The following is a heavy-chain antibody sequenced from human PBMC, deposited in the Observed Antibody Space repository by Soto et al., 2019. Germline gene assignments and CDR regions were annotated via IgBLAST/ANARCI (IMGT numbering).Heavy chain of an antibody. Sequence: QVQLVQSGAEVKKPGASVQVSCKASGYTFTSYGISWVRQAPGQGLEWMGWISAYNGNTIHAQKLQGRVTITTETSTNTAHMELRSLRSDDTAVYYCARDSGYESGDWGQGALVTVSS. J-gene: IGHJ4*02. V-gene: IGHV1-18*01. CDR2: ISAYNGNT. CDR3: ARDSGYESGD. CDR1: GYTFTSYG. D-gene: IGHD2-15*01.